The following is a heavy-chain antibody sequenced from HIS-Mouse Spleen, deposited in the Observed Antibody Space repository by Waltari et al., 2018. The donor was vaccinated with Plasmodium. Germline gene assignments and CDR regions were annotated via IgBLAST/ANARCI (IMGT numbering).Heavy chain of an antibody. CDR1: GYTFTGYY. V-gene: IGHV1-2*02. D-gene: IGHD6-13*01. J-gene: IGHJ1*01. CDR2: SKPNRGGK. CDR3: ARVLGYKAAAGTFVEYFQH. Sequence: QVQLVQSGAEVKKPGASVKVSCKASGYTFTGYYMHWVRQAPGQGLEWMGGSKPNRGGKNYAQKFQGRVTMTRETSISTAYMELSRLRSDDTAVYYCARVLGYKAAAGTFVEYFQHWGQGTLVTVSS.